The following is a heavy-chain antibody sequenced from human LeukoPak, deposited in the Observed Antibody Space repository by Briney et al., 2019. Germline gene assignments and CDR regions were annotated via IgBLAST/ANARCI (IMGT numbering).Heavy chain of an antibody. D-gene: IGHD6-19*01. J-gene: IGHJ5*02. Sequence: SETLSLTCTVSGGSISSTSFYWGWIRQPPGKGLEWIGTIYYSGSTYYNPSLKSRVTISVDTSKNQFSLKLSSVTAADTAVYYCARDWIRGYSSGWYRWFDPWGQGTLVTVSS. V-gene: IGHV4-39*07. CDR1: GGSISSTSFY. CDR2: IYYSGST. CDR3: ARDWIRGYSSGWYRWFDP.